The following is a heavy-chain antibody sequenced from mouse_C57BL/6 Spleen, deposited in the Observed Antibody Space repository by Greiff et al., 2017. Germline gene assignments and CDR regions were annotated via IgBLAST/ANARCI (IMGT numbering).Heavy chain of an antibody. CDR3: ARSDYYGSSYGY. Sequence: QVHVKQSGAELARPGASVKLSCKASGYTFTSYGISWVKQRTGQGLEWIGEIYPRSGNTYYNEKFKGKATLTADKSSSTAYMVLRSLTSEDSAVXFCARSDYYGSSYGYWGQGTTLTVSS. CDR2: IYPRSGNT. J-gene: IGHJ2*01. CDR1: GYTFTSYG. D-gene: IGHD1-1*01. V-gene: IGHV1-81*01.